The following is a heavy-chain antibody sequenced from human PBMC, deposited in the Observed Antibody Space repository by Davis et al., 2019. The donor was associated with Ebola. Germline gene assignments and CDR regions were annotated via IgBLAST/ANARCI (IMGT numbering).Heavy chain of an antibody. CDR2: LVLSADT. J-gene: IGHJ3*01. D-gene: IGHD6-19*01. CDR1: GFVFSSYV. V-gene: IGHV3-23*01. CDR3: VKDTSSVWFDV. Sequence: GGSLRLSCAASGFVFSSYVMSWVRWAPGKGLEWVSTLVLSADTYYADSVKGRFTISRDNSKNTLHLQMNSLRVEDTATYYCVKDTSSVWFDVWGQGTLVTVSA.